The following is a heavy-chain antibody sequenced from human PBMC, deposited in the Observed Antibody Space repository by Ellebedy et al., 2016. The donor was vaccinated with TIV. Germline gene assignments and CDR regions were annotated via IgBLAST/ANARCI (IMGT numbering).Heavy chain of an antibody. CDR2: ITESGGNT. D-gene: IGHD4-23*01. CDR3: ARDPVGVGPAFDV. V-gene: IGHV3-23*01. J-gene: IGHJ3*01. CDR1: GFTFNSYA. Sequence: PGGSLRLSCAASGFTFNSYAMHWVRQAPGKGLEWVSSITESGGNTYYADSVKGRFTISRENSKDTLFLQMNSLRAEDTAIYFCARDPVGVGPAFDVWGQGTMVTVSS.